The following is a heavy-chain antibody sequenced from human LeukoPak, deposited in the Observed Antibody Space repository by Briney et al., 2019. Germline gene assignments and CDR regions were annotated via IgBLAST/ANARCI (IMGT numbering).Heavy chain of an antibody. D-gene: IGHD2-15*01. J-gene: IGHJ6*03. CDR3: ATRYCSGGSCPNYYYYYINV. CDR1: GYTFTSNG. CDR2: ISTYNGNT. V-gene: IGHV1-18*04. Sequence: ASVKVSCKASGYTFTSNGISWVRQAPGQGLEWMGWISTYNGNTNYAEKLQGRVTMTTDTPTSTAYMELRTLRSEDTAVYYCATRYCSGGSCPNYYYYYINVWGKGTTVTISS.